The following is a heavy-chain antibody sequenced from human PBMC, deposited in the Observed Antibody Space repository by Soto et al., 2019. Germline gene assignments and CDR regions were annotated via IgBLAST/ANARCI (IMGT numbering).Heavy chain of an antibody. V-gene: IGHV4-59*08. J-gene: IGHJ4*02. CDR2: IYYSGST. CDR1: GGSISSYY. CDR3: ARGYGDYVLDY. Sequence: SETLSLTCTVSGGSISSYYWSWIRQPPGKGLEWIGYIYYSGSTNYNPSLKSRVTISVDTSNNQFSLKLTSVTAADTAVYYCARGYGDYVLDYWGQGTLVTVS. D-gene: IGHD4-17*01.